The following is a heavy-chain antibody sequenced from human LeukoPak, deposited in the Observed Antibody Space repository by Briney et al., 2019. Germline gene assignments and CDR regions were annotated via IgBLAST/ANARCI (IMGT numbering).Heavy chain of an antibody. D-gene: IGHD6-13*01. CDR3: AREQQIKGIAAALRY. CDR1: GYTFTSYY. CDR2: INPSGGST. J-gene: IGHJ4*02. Sequence: ASVKVSCKASGYTFTSYYMHWVRQAPGQGLEWMGIINPSGGSTSYAQKFQGRVTMTRDTSTSTVYMELSSLRSEDTAVYYCAREQQIKGIAAALRYWGQGTLVTVSS. V-gene: IGHV1-46*01.